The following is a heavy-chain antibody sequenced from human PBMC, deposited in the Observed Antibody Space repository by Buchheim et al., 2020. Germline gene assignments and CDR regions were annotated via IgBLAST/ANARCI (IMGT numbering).Heavy chain of an antibody. CDR3: AGTGYSSGWALRYYYYGMDV. Sequence: QLQLQESGPGLVKPSETLSLTCTVSGGSISSSSYYWGWIRQPPGKGLEWIGSIYYSGSTYYNPSLKSRVTISVDTSQNQFSLKLSSVTAADTAVYYCAGTGYSSGWALRYYYYGMDVWGQGTT. CDR1: GGSISSSSYY. CDR2: IYYSGST. V-gene: IGHV4-39*01. J-gene: IGHJ6*02. D-gene: IGHD6-19*01.